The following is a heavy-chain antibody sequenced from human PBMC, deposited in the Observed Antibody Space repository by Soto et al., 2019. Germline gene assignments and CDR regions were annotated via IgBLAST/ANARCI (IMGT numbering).Heavy chain of an antibody. J-gene: IGHJ4*02. D-gene: IGHD2-21*01. V-gene: IGHV3-11*01. CDR1: GFSLRDYY. CDR2: INPGGDVI. Sequence: VGSLRLSCAASGFSLRDYYMTWIRQAPGKGLELLSYINPGGDVIKYADSVKGRFTISRDNAKNSLYLHMNNLRAEDTAVYYCTRDPRIADFWGQGTLVTVSS. CDR3: TRDPRIADF.